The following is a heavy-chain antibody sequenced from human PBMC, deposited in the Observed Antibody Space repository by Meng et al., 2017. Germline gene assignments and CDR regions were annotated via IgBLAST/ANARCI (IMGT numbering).Heavy chain of an antibody. CDR3: ARWSIYCSGGSCYSFDY. CDR1: GGSISSSNW. V-gene: IGHV4-4*02. D-gene: IGHD2-15*01. Sequence: VPVQEAGAGLVKPSGTLSLTCGVSGGSISSSNWWSWVRQPPGKGLEWIGEIYHSGSTNYNPSLKSRVTISVDKSKNQFSLKLSSVTAADTAVYYCARWSIYCSGGSCYSFDYWGQGTLVTVSS. J-gene: IGHJ4*02. CDR2: IYHSGST.